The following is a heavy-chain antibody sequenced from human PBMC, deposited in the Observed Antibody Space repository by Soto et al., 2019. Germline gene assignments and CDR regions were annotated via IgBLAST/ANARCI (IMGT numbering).Heavy chain of an antibody. D-gene: IGHD3-3*01. J-gene: IGHJ4*02. V-gene: IGHV2-5*02. Sequence: QITLNESGPTVVRPTETLTLTCRFSGFSLTTSGVGVGWIRQSPGKAPEWLALIYWDDDKRYSASLKSRLTITKDNSKTQVVLTVSDLDPTDTATYYCAHRVLRTVFGLVTTTAIYFDFWGQGTPVAVSS. CDR1: GFSLTTSGVG. CDR3: AHRVLRTVFGLVTTTAIYFDF. CDR2: IYWDDDK.